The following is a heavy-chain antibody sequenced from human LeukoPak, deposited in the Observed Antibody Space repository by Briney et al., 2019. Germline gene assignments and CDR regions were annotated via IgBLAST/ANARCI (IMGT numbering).Heavy chain of an antibody. D-gene: IGHD3-3*01. CDR3: ARGRWGYDFWSGYSDRYNWFDP. CDR2: INGGSGNT. Sequence: ASVKVSCKASGYTFTDYTMHWLRQAPGQRLDWMGWINGGSGNTKYSPEFQGRVTITRDTSASTAYMELSSLRSEDTAVYYCARGRWGYDFWSGYSDRYNWFDPWGQGTLVTVSS. CDR1: GYTFTDYT. V-gene: IGHV1-3*01. J-gene: IGHJ5*02.